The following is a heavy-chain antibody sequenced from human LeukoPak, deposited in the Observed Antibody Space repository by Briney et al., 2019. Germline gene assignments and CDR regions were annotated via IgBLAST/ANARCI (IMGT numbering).Heavy chain of an antibody. CDR2: INPDNGVT. D-gene: IGHD3-22*01. CDR1: GYTFNGYY. CDR3: ARVRELNYDSSGSVFRANAFDI. J-gene: IGHJ3*02. Sequence: GASVKVSCKASGYTFNGYYMHWVRQAPGQGLEWMGWINPDNGVTNSARNFQDRVTMTRDTSISTAYMELSSLRSDDTALYYCARVRELNYDSSGSVFRANAFDIWDQGTMVTVSS. V-gene: IGHV1-2*02.